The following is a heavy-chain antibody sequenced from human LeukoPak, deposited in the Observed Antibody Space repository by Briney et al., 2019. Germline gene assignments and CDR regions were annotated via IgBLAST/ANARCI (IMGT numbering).Heavy chain of an antibody. CDR2: ISAYNGDT. D-gene: IGHD3-10*01. CDR1: GFTFTNYG. Sequence: GASVKVSCKASGFTFTNYGISWVRQAPGQGLEWVGWISAYNGDTNYAQTLQDRVTMTTDTSTSTAYMEVRSLRSDDTARYYCARDEGAGERGAYWGQGTLVTVSS. J-gene: IGHJ4*02. V-gene: IGHV1-18*01. CDR3: ARDEGAGERGAY.